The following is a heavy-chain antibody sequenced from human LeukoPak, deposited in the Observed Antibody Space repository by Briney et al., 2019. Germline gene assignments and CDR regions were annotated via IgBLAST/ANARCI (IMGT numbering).Heavy chain of an antibody. CDR3: ARDEAYYYGSGSYDFDY. J-gene: IGHJ4*02. V-gene: IGHV1-18*01. CDR2: ISAYNGNT. Sequence: ASVKVSCKASGYTFSSYGISWVRQAPGQGLEWMGRISAYNGNTNYAQKLQGRVTMTTDTSTSTAYMELRSLRSDDTAVYYCARDEAYYYGSGSYDFDYWGQGTLVTVSS. CDR1: GYTFSSYG. D-gene: IGHD3-10*01.